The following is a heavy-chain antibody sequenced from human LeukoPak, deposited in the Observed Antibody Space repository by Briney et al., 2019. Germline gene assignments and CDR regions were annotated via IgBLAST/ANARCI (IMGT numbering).Heavy chain of an antibody. J-gene: IGHJ4*02. CDR1: GGSFCGYY. CDR2: INHSGST. CDR3: ARTKYCSGGSCYSGSLDY. D-gene: IGHD2-15*01. Sequence: ASETLSLTCAVYGGSFCGYYWSWIRQPPGKGLEWIGEINHSGSTNYNPSLKSRVTISVDTSKNQFSLKLSSVTAADTAVYYCARTKYCSGGSCYSGSLDYWGQGTLVTVSS. V-gene: IGHV4-34*01.